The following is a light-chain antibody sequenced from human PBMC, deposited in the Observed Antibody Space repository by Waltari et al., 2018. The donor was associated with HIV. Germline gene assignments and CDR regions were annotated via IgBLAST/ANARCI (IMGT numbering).Light chain of an antibody. CDR2: LNN. V-gene: IGLV1-40*01. CDR3: QSYDGSLLEV. J-gene: IGLJ1*01. CDR1: NSTLGAGSD. Sequence: QSVLTQPPSVSGAPGQRVSISCTGHNSTLGAGSDVPWYQQLPGSAPKLLIYLNNHRPSGVPARFSGSKSGTSASLAITGLQTEDEADYYCQSYDGSLLEVFGTGTKVSVL.